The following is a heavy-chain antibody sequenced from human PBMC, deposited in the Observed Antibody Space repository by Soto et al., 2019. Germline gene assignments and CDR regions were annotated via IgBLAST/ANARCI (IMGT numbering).Heavy chain of an antibody. J-gene: IGHJ3*02. D-gene: IGHD3-16*01. V-gene: IGHV3-48*03. CDR3: APRKFGSFNIAAFEI. CDR2: ISKSSVTT. CDR1: GFSFSTSE. Sequence: PGGSLRLSCAASGFSFSTSEMNWVRQAPGKGLEWISYISKSSVTTHYADSVKGRFTISRDHANNSLFLEMNSLRVEDTALYYCAPRKFGSFNIAAFEIWGQGKMVTVSS.